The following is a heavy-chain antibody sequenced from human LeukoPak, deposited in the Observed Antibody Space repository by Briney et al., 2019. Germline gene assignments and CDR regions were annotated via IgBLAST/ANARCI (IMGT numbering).Heavy chain of an antibody. J-gene: IGHJ6*03. V-gene: IGHV3-73*01. CDR1: GFTFSGSA. CDR2: IRSKANSYAT. Sequence: GGSLRLSCAASGFTFSGSAMHWVRQASGKGLEWVGRIRSKANSYATAYAASVKGRFTISRDDSKNTAYLQMNSLKTEDTAVYYCARVMAPWSGYYTGGTDYYYMDVWGKGTTVTVSS. D-gene: IGHD3-3*01. CDR3: ARVMAPWSGYYTGGTDYYYMDV.